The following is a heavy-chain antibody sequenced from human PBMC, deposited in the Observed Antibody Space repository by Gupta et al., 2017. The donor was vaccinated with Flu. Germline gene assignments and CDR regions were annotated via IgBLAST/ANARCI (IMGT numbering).Heavy chain of an antibody. CDR1: GFIFSTYT. CDR3: ARKGLGTLGAFDI. J-gene: IGHJ3*02. V-gene: IGHV3-21*01. CDR2: ISSSGSYM. Sequence: EVQLVESGGGLVKPGGSVRLSCAGSGFIFSTYTMNWVRQAPGKGLEWVSSISSSGSYMEYADSVKGRFTISRDNAKNSLNLHMNSLRAEDTAGYFCARKGLGTLGAFDIWGRGTMVTVSS. D-gene: IGHD3-16*01.